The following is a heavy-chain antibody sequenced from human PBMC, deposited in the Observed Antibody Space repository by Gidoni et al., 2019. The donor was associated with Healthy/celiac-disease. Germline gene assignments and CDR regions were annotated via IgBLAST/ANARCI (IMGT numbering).Heavy chain of an antibody. J-gene: IGHJ6*02. V-gene: IGHV3-66*01. CDR3: ARDRYHSGSGFFYYYYGMDV. CDR1: GFTVSRNY. D-gene: IGHD6-19*01. Sequence: EVQLVESGGGLVQPGGSLRLSCAASGFTVSRNYMSWVRQAPGKGLEWVSVIYSGGSTYYADSVKGRFTISRDNSKNTLYLQMNSLRAEDTAVYYCARDRYHSGSGFFYYYYGMDVWGQGTTVTVSS. CDR2: IYSGGST.